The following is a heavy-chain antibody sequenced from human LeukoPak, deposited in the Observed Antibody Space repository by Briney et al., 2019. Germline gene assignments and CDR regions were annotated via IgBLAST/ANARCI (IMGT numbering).Heavy chain of an antibody. J-gene: IGHJ6*02. V-gene: IGHV1-46*01. CDR1: GYTFTSYY. CDR3: ARRSVVAATHYYYYGMDV. D-gene: IGHD2-15*01. Sequence: ASVKVSCKASGYTFTSYYMHWVRQAPGQGLEWMGIINPSGGSTSYAQKFQGRVTMTRDTSTSTVYMELSSLRSEDTAAYYCARRSVVAATHYYYYGMDVWGQGTTVTVSS. CDR2: INPSGGST.